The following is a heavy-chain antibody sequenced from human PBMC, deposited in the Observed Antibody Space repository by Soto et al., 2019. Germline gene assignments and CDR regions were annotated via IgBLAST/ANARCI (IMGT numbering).Heavy chain of an antibody. V-gene: IGHV1-18*01. CDR1: GYTFTSYG. J-gene: IGHJ3*02. Sequence: QVQLVQSGAEVKKPGASVKVSCKASGYTFTSYGIRWVRQAPGQGLEWMGWISGYNGDTNYAQKVRGRVTMTTDTSTSTVYIELRSLTSDDTAVYYCAKDYYYRDMIGSYADTFDIWGQGTMVTVSS. D-gene: IGHD3-22*01. CDR2: ISGYNGDT. CDR3: AKDYYYRDMIGSYADTFDI.